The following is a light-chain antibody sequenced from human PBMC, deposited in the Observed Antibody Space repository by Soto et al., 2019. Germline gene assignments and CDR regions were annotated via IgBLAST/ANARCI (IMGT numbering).Light chain of an antibody. CDR2: DAS. V-gene: IGKV1-33*01. CDR3: QQYDTLSFT. CDR1: HDISNY. Sequence: DIQMTQSPSSLSASVGDRVTITCQASHDISNYLNWYQQKLGKAPKLLIYDASNLEPGVPSRFSGSGYRTKFIFTISSLQPEDIATYYCQQYDTLSFTFGPGTKVDL. J-gene: IGKJ3*01.